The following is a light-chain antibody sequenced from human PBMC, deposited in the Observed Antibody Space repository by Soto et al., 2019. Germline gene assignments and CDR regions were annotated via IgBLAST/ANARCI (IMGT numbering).Light chain of an antibody. Sequence: DIQMTQSPSSLSASVGDRVTITCRASQSISSYLNWYQQKPGKAPKLLIYAASSLRRGVPSRVSGSESGTDFTLTISSLQPEDFATYYCQRSYSTPPTFGQGTKLEIK. J-gene: IGKJ2*01. CDR1: QSISSY. CDR2: AAS. V-gene: IGKV1-39*01. CDR3: QRSYSTPPT.